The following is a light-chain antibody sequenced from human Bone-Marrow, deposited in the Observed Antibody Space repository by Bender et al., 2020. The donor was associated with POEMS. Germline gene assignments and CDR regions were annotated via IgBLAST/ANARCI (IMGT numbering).Light chain of an antibody. Sequence: QSALTQPASVSGSPGQSITISCTGTSSDVGSYNLVSWYQQHPGKAPKLMIYEVSKRPSGVLDRFSGSKSGTSASLAISGLRSEDEADYYCAAWDDSLVFGGGTKLTVL. CDR1: SSDVGSYNL. CDR3: AAWDDSLV. V-gene: IGLV2-14*02. CDR2: EVS. J-gene: IGLJ2*01.